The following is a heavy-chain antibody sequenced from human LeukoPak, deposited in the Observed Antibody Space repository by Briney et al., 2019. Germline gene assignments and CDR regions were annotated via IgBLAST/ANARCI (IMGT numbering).Heavy chain of an antibody. CDR3: ARHFRSAWFGY. CDR1: GYSFTNYC. J-gene: IGHJ4*02. D-gene: IGHD1-26*01. Sequence: GESLKISCQGFGYSFTNYCIGWVRQMPGKGLEWLGNINPADSYITHSPSFQGQVTFSADKSINTAYLHLTSLEASDTAMYYCARHFRSAWFGYWGQGTLVTVSS. CDR2: INPADSYI. V-gene: IGHV5-51*01.